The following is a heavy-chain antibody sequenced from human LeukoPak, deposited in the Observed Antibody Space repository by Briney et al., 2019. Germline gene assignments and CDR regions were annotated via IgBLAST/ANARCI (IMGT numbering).Heavy chain of an antibody. J-gene: IGHJ6*02. CDR3: ARDRAGYFYAMDV. Sequence: PGRSLRLYCAGCRFTFGDYAMLWVRQAPGKGGEWVSGINWKSNKIGYADSVRGRFTISRDNAKNSLYLQVKSLRTEDTSLYYCARDRAGYFYAMDVWGQGAP. CDR1: RFTFGDYA. D-gene: IGHD6-13*01. CDR2: INWKSNKI. V-gene: IGHV3-9*01.